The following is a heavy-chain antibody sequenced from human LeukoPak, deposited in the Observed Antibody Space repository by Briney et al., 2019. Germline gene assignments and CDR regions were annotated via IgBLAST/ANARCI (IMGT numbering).Heavy chain of an antibody. D-gene: IGHD1-7*01. Sequence: PSQTLSLTCTVSGGSISSGGCYWSWIRQPPGKGLEWIGYIYHSGSTYYNPSLKSRVTISVDRSKNQFSLKLSSVTAADTAVYYCAKLGGYNWNYVLDYWGQGTLVTVSS. CDR3: AKLGGYNWNYVLDY. CDR1: GGSISSGGCY. J-gene: IGHJ4*02. V-gene: IGHV4-30-2*01. CDR2: IYHSGST.